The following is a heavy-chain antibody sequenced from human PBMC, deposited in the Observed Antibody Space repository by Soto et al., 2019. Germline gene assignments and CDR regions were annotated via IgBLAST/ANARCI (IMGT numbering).Heavy chain of an antibody. D-gene: IGHD2-8*01. V-gene: IGHV3-23*01. CDR2: ISGSGGST. Sequence: GGSLSLWCEASGLTCSSYALRWVRQAPGEGLEGVSAISGSGGSTYYADSVKGRFPISRDNSKNTLYLQMNILRAEGTAVYYWAKARGYGTNGVVPRFDYCGQGTLVTVSS. J-gene: IGHJ4*02. CDR1: GLTCSSYA. CDR3: AKARGYGTNGVVPRFDY.